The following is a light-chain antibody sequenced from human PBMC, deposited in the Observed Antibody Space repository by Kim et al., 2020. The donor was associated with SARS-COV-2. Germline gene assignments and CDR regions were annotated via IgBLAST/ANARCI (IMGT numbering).Light chain of an antibody. V-gene: IGKV3-20*01. Sequence: LSPGQRATFSSRASQRMAANSLAWFKQKPGQAPRLLIYGASSRATGISDRFSATGSGTDFTLTISRLEPEDFAVYYCHQYGSAPYTFGQGTKLEI. CDR1: QRMAANS. CDR2: GAS. CDR3: HQYGSAPYT. J-gene: IGKJ2*01.